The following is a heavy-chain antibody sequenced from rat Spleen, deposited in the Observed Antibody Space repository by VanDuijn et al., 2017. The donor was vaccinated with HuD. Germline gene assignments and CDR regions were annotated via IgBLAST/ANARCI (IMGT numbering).Heavy chain of an antibody. CDR1: GFTFSDYN. J-gene: IGHJ3*01. Sequence: EVQLVESGGGLVQPGRSLKLSCAASGFTFSDYNMAWVRQAPKKGLEWVATISYDGSSTYYRDSVKGRFTISRDNAQNTLYLQMSKLGSEDTAIYYCARAPITTTFDYWGQGTLVTVSS. CDR3: ARAPITTTFDY. D-gene: IGHD1-10*01. V-gene: IGHV5-7*01. CDR2: ISYDGSST.